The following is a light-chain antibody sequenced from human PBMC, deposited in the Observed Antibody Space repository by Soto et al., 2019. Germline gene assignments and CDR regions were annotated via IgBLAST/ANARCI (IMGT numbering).Light chain of an antibody. Sequence: EIVMTKSPATLSVSPGERATLSCRASQSVSINLAWFQQKPGQAPRLLRYGASTRAAGIPARFSGSGSGTEFALTISSLQSEDFAVYYCQQCKDWPLTFGGGTKVEIK. CDR3: QQCKDWPLT. CDR2: GAS. CDR1: QSVSIN. V-gene: IGKV3-15*01. J-gene: IGKJ4*01.